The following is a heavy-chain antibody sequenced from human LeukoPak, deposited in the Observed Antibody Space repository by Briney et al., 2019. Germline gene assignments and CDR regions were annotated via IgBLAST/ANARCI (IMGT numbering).Heavy chain of an antibody. CDR1: GGSISSVGYD. CDR2: IYYSGT. D-gene: IGHD6-6*01. CDR3: AREHSRSSYFDY. V-gene: IGHV4-31*03. Sequence: PSDTLSLTCTVSGGSISSVGYDWSWIRRHPGKGLEWIGYIYYSGTYYNPSLKSRVIISVDTSKNQFSLKLSSVTTADTAVYYCAREHSRSSYFDYWGQGTLVTVSS. J-gene: IGHJ4*02.